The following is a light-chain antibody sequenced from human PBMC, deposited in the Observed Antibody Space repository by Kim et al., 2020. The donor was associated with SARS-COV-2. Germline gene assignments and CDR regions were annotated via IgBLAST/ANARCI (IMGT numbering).Light chain of an antibody. CDR2: DAS. J-gene: IGKJ4*01. CDR3: QQRSNWPPALT. CDR1: QRVSSY. V-gene: IGKV3-11*01. Sequence: PGESATLSCRASQRVSSYLAWYQQKPGQAPRLLIYDASNRATGIPARFSGSGSGTDFTLTISSLEPEDFAVYYCQQRSNWPPALTFGGGTKVDIK.